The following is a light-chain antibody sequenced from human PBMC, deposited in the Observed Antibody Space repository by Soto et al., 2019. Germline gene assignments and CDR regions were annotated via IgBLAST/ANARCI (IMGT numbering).Light chain of an antibody. J-gene: IGKJ4*01. V-gene: IGKV1-33*01. CDR1: QDISNY. CDR3: QQYDNLLT. Sequence: DLQMTQSPSSLSASVGDRVTITCQASQDISNYLNWYQQKPGKAPKLLIYDASNLETGVPSRFSGSGSGTDFTVTISSLQPEDIATYYCQQYDNLLTFGGGTKVDIK. CDR2: DAS.